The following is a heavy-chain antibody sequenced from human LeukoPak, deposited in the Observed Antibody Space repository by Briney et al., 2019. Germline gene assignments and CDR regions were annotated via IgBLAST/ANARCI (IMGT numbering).Heavy chain of an antibody. CDR3: ARGGAGVRQGRFDY. J-gene: IGHJ4*02. D-gene: IGHD4-23*01. CDR1: GFTFSPYT. CDR2: IASSSNYI. V-gene: IGHV3-21*01. Sequence: GGSLRLSCAASGFTFSPYTMNWVRQAPGKGLEWVSSIASSSNYIYYADSVKGRLTISRDNAKNSLYLQMNSLRAEDTAVYYCARGGAGVRQGRFDYWGQGTLVTVSS.